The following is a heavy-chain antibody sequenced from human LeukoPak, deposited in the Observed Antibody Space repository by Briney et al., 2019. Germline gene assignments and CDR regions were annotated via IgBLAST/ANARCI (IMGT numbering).Heavy chain of an antibody. CDR3: ARVDTAMVDFDY. D-gene: IGHD5-18*01. V-gene: IGHV1-8*02. CDR2: MNPNSGNT. J-gene: IGHJ4*02. Sequence: ASVKVSCKASGYTFTSYGISWVRQAPGQGLEWMGWMNPNSGNTGYAQKFQGRVTMTRNTSISTAYMELSSLRSEDTAVYYCARVDTAMVDFDYWGQGTLVTVSS. CDR1: GYTFTSYG.